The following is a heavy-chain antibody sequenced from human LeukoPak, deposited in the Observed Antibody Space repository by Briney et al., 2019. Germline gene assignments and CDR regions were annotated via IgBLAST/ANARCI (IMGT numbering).Heavy chain of an antibody. J-gene: IGHJ5*02. D-gene: IGHD5-12*01. CDR1: GYTFTSYY. CDR3: AMSPRGYSGYGLSFGNWFDP. V-gene: IGHV1-46*01. CDR2: INPSGGST. Sequence: ASVKVSCKASGYTFTSYYMHWVRQAPGQGLEWMGIINPSGGSTSYAQKFQGRVTMTGDTSTSTVYMELSSLRSEDTAVYYCAMSPRGYSGYGLSFGNWFDPWGQGTLVTVSS.